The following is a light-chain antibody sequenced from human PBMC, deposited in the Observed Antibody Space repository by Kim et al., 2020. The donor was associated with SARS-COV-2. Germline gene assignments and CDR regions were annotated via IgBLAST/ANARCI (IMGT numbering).Light chain of an antibody. J-gene: IGKJ4*01. Sequence: PGERATLSCRASQSVSSYLAWYQQKPGQAPRLLIYDASNRATGIPARFSGSGSGTDFTLTISSLEPEDFAVYYCQQRSNWPPLTFGGGTKVDIK. CDR1: QSVSSY. V-gene: IGKV3-11*01. CDR2: DAS. CDR3: QQRSNWPPLT.